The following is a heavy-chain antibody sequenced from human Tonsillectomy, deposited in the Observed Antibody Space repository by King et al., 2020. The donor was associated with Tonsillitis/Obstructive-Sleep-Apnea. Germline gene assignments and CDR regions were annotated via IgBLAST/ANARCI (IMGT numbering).Heavy chain of an antibody. V-gene: IGHV3-74*01. CDR1: GFTFSSYW. J-gene: IGHJ4*02. Sequence: EVQLVESGGGLVQPGGSLRLSCAASGFTFSSYWMHWVRQAPGKGLVWVSRINSDGSNTSYADSVKGRFTISRDNAKNTLYLQMNSLRAEDKAVSYCVRIGGTTVTKKIRNLVYWAQGALVSVAS. CDR2: INSDGSNT. D-gene: IGHD4-17*01. CDR3: VRIGGTTVTKKIRNLVY.